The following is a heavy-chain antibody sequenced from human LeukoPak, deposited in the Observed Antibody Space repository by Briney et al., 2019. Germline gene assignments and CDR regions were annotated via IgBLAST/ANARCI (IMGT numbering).Heavy chain of an antibody. J-gene: IGHJ6*03. CDR2: TYYRSKWYN. CDR3: ARVRDVATGTTYGYYMDV. V-gene: IGHV6-1*01. Sequence: SQTLSLTCAISGDSVSSNSAAWNWIRQSPSRGLEWLGRTYYRSKWYNDYAVSVKSRITINPDTSKNQFSLQLNSVTPEDTAVYYCARVRDVATGTTYGYYMDVWGKGTTVTVSS. CDR1: GDSVSSNSAA. D-gene: IGHD1-1*01.